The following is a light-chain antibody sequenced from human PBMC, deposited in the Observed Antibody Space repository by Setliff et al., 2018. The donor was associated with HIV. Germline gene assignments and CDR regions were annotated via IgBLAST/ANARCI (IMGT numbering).Light chain of an antibody. CDR2: DVT. CDR1: SSDVGGYNH. J-gene: IGLJ1*01. V-gene: IGLV2-14*03. Sequence: QSVLTQPASVSGSPGQSITISCTGTSSDVGGYNHVSWYQQHPGQAPKLMIYDVTNRPSGVSNRFSGSKSGNTASLTISGLQTEDEADYYCSSYTSSSTRVFGTGTKVSVL. CDR3: SSYTSSSTRV.